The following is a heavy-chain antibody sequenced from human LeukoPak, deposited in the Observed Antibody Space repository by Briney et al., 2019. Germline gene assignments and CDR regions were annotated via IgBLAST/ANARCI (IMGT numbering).Heavy chain of an antibody. CDR2: INHSGST. J-gene: IGHJ4*02. CDR1: GGSFSGYY. CDR3: ARVGYSGYGIFDY. D-gene: IGHD5-12*01. Sequence: ASETLSLTCAVYGGSFSGYYWSWIRQPPGKGLEWIGEINHSGSTNYNPSLKSRVTISVDTSKNQFSLKLSSVTAADTAVYYCARVGYSGYGIFDYWGQGTLVTVSS. V-gene: IGHV4-34*01.